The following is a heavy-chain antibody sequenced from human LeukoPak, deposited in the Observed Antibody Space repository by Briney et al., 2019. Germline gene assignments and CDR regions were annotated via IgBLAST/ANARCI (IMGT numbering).Heavy chain of an antibody. CDR1: GGSISSSSYY. CDR2: IYYSGST. V-gene: IGHV4-39*02. J-gene: IGHJ5*02. Sequence: SETLSLTCTVSGGSISSSSYYWGWIRQPPGKGLEWIGSIYYSGSTYYNPSLKSRLTISVDMSKSRFSLELTSVTAADTAFYYCARDSGTGVPSAGIVLGWFDPWGQGTLVTVSS. D-gene: IGHD5/OR15-5a*01. CDR3: ARDSGTGVPSAGIVLGWFDP.